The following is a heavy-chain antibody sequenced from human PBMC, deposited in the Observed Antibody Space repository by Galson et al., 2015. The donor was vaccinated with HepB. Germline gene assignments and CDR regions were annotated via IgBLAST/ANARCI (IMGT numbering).Heavy chain of an antibody. D-gene: IGHD6-13*01. Sequence: SLRLSCAASGFTSSGSGIHWVRLASGKGLEWVGRIRNRANNYATAYAASVRGRFTVSRDDSKNTAYLQMNSLKTEDTAGYYCTRPGYGSSWFLDYSHGMDIWGQGTTVIVS. CDR3: TRPGYGSSWFLDYSHGMDI. V-gene: IGHV3-73*01. CDR1: GFTSSGSG. CDR2: IRNRANNYAT. J-gene: IGHJ6*02.